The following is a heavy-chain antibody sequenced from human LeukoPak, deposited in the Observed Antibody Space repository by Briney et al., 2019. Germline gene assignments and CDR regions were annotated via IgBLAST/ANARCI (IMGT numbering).Heavy chain of an antibody. J-gene: IGHJ6*03. Sequence: GGSLRLSCAASGFTFSSYDMHWVRQATGKGLEWVSAIGTDGDTFYPGSVKGRFTISRDNAENSLYLQMNSLRAEDTAVYYCARAGDIVVVPAAAHYYYYMDVWGKGTTVTVSS. CDR2: IGTDGDT. V-gene: IGHV3-13*01. D-gene: IGHD2-2*01. CDR1: GFTFSSYD. CDR3: ARAGDIVVVPAAAHYYYYMDV.